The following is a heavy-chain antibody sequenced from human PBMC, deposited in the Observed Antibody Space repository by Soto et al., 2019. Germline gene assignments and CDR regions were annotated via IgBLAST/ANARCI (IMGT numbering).Heavy chain of an antibody. Sequence: QITLKESGPTLVKPTQTLTLTCTFSGFSLTTTGVGVGWIRQPPGKALEWLAIIYWDDDKRYSPSLKSRLTITTDTSTIQVVLTMPNMDPVDTATYFCAHRAVLCSGGTCYSHPFDFWGQGTLVTVSS. D-gene: IGHD2-15*01. V-gene: IGHV2-5*02. J-gene: IGHJ4*02. CDR2: IYWDDDK. CDR3: AHRAVLCSGGTCYSHPFDF. CDR1: GFSLTTTGVG.